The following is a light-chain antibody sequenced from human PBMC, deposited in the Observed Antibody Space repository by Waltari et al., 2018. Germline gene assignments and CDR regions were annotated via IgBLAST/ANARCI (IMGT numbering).Light chain of an antibody. CDR1: QSICRS. J-gene: IGKJ1*01. CDR3: QKHESLPAT. V-gene: IGKV3-20*01. CDR2: DAS. Sequence: EIVLMQSPGTLSLSPVERATLSCRASQSICRSLGWYQQKPGQAPSPLIYDASTRAAGIPDRFSGSGSGTDFSLTISRLEPEDFAVYYCQKHESLPATFGQGTKVEIK.